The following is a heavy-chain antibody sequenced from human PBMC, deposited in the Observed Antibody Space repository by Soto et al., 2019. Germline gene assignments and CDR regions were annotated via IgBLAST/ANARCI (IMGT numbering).Heavy chain of an antibody. CDR1: GGSISSYY. CDR2: IYYSGST. Sequence: SETLSLTCTVPGGSISSYYWSWIRQPPGKGLEWIGYIYYSGSTNYNPSLKSRVTISVDTSKNQFSLKLSSVTAADTAVYYCARDGLVGASDWGQGTLVTVSS. CDR3: ARDGLVGASD. V-gene: IGHV4-59*01. J-gene: IGHJ4*02. D-gene: IGHD1-26*01.